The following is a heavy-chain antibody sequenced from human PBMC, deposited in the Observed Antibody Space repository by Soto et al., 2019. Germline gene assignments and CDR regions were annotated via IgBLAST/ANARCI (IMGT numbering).Heavy chain of an antibody. CDR1: GFTFSSYG. Sequence: QVQLVESGGGVVQPGRSLRLSCAASGFTFSSYGMHWVRQAPGKGLEWVAVISYDGSNKYYADSVKGRFTISGDNSKNTLYLQMNSLRAEDTAVYYCAKDLGHGGRGAFDIWGQGTMVTVSS. CDR3: AKDLGHGGRGAFDI. D-gene: IGHD7-27*01. V-gene: IGHV3-30*18. J-gene: IGHJ3*02. CDR2: ISYDGSNK.